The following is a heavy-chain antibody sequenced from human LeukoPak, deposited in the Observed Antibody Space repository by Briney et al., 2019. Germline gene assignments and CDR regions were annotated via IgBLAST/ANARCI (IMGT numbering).Heavy chain of an antibody. V-gene: IGHV1-18*01. CDR2: ISTYNGDT. CDR1: GYTFTNYG. D-gene: IGHD5-18*01. J-gene: IGHJ4*02. CDR3: ARGSSYGFSMGY. Sequence: ASVEVSCKASGYTFTNYGINWVRQAPGQGLEWMGWISTYNGDTNYAQKLQGRVTMTTDTSTSTAYMELRSLRSDDTAVYYCARGSSYGFSMGYWGQGTLVTVSS.